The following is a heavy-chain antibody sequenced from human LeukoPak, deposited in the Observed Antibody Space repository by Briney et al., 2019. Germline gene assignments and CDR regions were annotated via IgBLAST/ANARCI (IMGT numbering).Heavy chain of an antibody. CDR3: ARGIRYGDYRGFH. Sequence: VQPGGSLRLSCAASGFTFSSYEMNWVRQAPGKGLEWVSYISSSGSTIYYADSVKGRFTVSRDNAKNSLYLQMNSLRAEDTAVYYCARGIRYGDYRGFHWGQGTLVTVSS. D-gene: IGHD4-17*01. CDR1: GFTFSSYE. J-gene: IGHJ4*02. CDR2: ISSSGSTI. V-gene: IGHV3-48*03.